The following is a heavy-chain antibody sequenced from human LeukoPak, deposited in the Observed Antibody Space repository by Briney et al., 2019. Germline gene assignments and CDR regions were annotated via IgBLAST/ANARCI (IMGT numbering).Heavy chain of an antibody. CDR2: VYPSAGTS. CDR1: GYIFTSYY. V-gene: IGHV1-46*03. Sequence: ASVKVSCKASGYIFTSYYMHRVRQAPGQGLEWLGVVYPSAGTSDPAQRFRARITLSDDTSTSTAYMELRSLKSEDTAIYFCVREYHGGYFDFWGQGTLVTVSS. J-gene: IGHJ4*02. CDR3: VREYHGGYFDF. D-gene: IGHD3-16*01.